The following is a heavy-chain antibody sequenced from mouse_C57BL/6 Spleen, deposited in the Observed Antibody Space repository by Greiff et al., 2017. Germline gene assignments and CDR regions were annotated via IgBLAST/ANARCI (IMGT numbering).Heavy chain of an antibody. V-gene: IGHV1-82*01. Sequence: QVQLQQSGPELVKPGASVKISCKASGYAFSSSWMNWVKQRPGKGLEWIGRIYPGDGDTNYNGKFKGKARLTADKSSSTAYMQLSSLTSEDSAVYFCAGGDYGNYASYAMDYWGQGTSVTVSS. J-gene: IGHJ4*01. CDR2: IYPGDGDT. D-gene: IGHD2-1*01. CDR1: GYAFSSSW. CDR3: AGGDYGNYASYAMDY.